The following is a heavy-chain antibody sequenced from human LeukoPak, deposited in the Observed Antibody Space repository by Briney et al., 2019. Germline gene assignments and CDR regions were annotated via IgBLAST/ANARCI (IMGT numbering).Heavy chain of an antibody. D-gene: IGHD6-19*01. Sequence: PGGSLRLSCAASGFAVSSNYMSWVRQAPGKGLEWVSVIYSGGSTYYADSVKGRFTISRDKSKNTLYLQMNSLRAEDTAVYYCAREQKHSSGWYGYYYGMDVWGQGTTVTVSS. J-gene: IGHJ6*02. CDR2: IYSGGST. CDR3: AREQKHSSGWYGYYYGMDV. CDR1: GFAVSSNY. V-gene: IGHV3-66*01.